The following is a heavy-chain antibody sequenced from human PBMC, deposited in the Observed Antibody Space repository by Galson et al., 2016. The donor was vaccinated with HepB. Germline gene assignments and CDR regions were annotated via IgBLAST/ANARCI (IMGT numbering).Heavy chain of an antibody. J-gene: IGHJ4*02. V-gene: IGHV3-23*01. Sequence: SLRLSCAASGFTFSSYAMSWVRQAPGKGLEWVSAIDGSGVSTYYADSVQGRFTISRDNSKNTLYLQMNSLRAEDTALYYCAKDLSAAETMTKDTVFDYWGQGTLVTVSS. CDR2: IDGSGVST. CDR1: GFTFSSYA. D-gene: IGHD4-17*01. CDR3: AKDLSAAETMTKDTVFDY.